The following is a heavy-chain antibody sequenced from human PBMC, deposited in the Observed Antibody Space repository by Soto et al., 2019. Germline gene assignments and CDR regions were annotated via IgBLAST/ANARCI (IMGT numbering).Heavy chain of an antibody. Sequence: QVQLVESGGGVVQPGRSLRLSCAASGFTFSSYGMHWVRQAPGKGLEWVAVIWYDGSNKYYADSVKGRFTISRDNSKNTLYLLMNSLRAEDTAVYYCARDPQQLIYYGMDVWGQGTTVTVSS. V-gene: IGHV3-33*01. J-gene: IGHJ6*02. CDR2: IWYDGSNK. CDR1: GFTFSSYG. D-gene: IGHD6-13*01. CDR3: ARDPQQLIYYGMDV.